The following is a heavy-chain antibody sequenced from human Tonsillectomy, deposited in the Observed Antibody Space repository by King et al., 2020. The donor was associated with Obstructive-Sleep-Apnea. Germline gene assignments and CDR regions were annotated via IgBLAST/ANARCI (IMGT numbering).Heavy chain of an antibody. CDR3: ARDNHGGPASWFDP. D-gene: IGHD2-2*01. CDR1: GYSISTAYY. V-gene: IGHV4-38-2*02. J-gene: IGHJ5*02. Sequence: QLQESGPGLVKSSETLSLTCTVSGYSISTAYYWGWIRQPPGKGLEWIGSIYHSGHTYYNPSLKSRITISIDTSKNQFSLKLSSVTAADTALSYCARDNHGGPASWFDPWGQGTLVIVSS. CDR2: IYHSGHT.